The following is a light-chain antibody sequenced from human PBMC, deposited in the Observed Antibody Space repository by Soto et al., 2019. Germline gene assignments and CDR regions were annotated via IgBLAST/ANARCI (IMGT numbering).Light chain of an antibody. Sequence: SYELTQPPSVSVSPGQTASITCGGDNIGTKSVHWYQQRPGQAPVLVVYDDKKRPSGTPERFSGSNSGNTATLTISRVETGDEADYYCQVCERFSDHNFVFGDGTKVTVL. CDR2: DDK. CDR3: QVCERFSDHNFV. J-gene: IGLJ1*01. V-gene: IGLV3-21*02. CDR1: NIGTKS.